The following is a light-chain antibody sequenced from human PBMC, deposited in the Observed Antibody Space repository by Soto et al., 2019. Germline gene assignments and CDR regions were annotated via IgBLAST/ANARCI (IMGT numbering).Light chain of an antibody. CDR3: QQYGTSEII. V-gene: IGKV3-20*01. Sequence: EIVLTQSPATLSLSPGERASLSCRASQFLSSYLAWYQQKPGQAPRLLIYDTSSRATGIPDRFSGSGSGTDFTLTISRLEPENFSVFYCQQYGTSEIIFGQGTRLEIK. CDR2: DTS. J-gene: IGKJ5*01. CDR1: QFLSSY.